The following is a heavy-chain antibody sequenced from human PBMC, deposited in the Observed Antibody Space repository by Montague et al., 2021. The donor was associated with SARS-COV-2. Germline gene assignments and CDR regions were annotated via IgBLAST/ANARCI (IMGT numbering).Heavy chain of an antibody. CDR3: ARWASLIYYYGLDV. Sequence: TLSLTCTVSGASITSGCYYWTRIRQHTGKGLEYIGNIYYNGSTYYNPSLKSHLTMSVDMSKNQFSLKLGSVTAADTAMYFCARWASLIYYYGLDVWGRGTTVTVSS. CDR1: GASITSGCYY. D-gene: IGHD3-10*01. CDR2: IYYNGST. V-gene: IGHV4-31*01. J-gene: IGHJ6*02.